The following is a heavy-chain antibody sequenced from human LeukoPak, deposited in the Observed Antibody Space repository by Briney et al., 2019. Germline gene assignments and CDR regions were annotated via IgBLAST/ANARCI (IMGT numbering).Heavy chain of an antibody. CDR3: ARRYCSSTSCYRAFDI. Sequence: GESLKISCKASGYSFSSYWIGWARQMPGKGLEWMGIIYPGDSDTTYSPSFEGQVTISADKSISTAYLQWSSLKASDTAMYYCARRYCSSTSCYRAFDIWGQGTMVTVSS. V-gene: IGHV5-51*01. CDR1: GYSFSSYW. D-gene: IGHD2-2*02. CDR2: IYPGDSDT. J-gene: IGHJ3*02.